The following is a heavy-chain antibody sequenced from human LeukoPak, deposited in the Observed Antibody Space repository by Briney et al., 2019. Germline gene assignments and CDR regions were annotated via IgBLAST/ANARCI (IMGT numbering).Heavy chain of an antibody. CDR1: GDSISNYY. V-gene: IGHV4-59*08. CDR2: MYNRGST. CDR3: ARAYSSGWYPAGFDY. J-gene: IGHJ4*02. D-gene: IGHD6-19*01. Sequence: PSETLSLTCTVSGDSISNYYWSWIRQSPGKELEWIGYMYNRGSTIYNPSLKSRVTISTDTSKNQFSLKLSSVTAADTAVYYCARAYSSGWYPAGFDYWGQGTLVTVSS.